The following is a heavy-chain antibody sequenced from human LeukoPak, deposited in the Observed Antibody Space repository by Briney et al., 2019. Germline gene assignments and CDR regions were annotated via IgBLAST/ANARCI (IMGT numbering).Heavy chain of an antibody. V-gene: IGHV1-69*13. CDR2: IIPMFGTA. Sequence: GASVKVSCKASGGTSISYAINWVRQAPGQGLEWMGEIIPMFGTATYAQKFQGRVTITADESTSTAYMELSSLRAEDTAVYYCAKFPIGGAAYWGQGTLVTVSS. J-gene: IGHJ4*02. CDR1: GGTSISYA. CDR3: AKFPIGGAAY. D-gene: IGHD1-26*01.